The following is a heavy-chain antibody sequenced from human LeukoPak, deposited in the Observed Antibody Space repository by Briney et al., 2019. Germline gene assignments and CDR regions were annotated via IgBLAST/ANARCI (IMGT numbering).Heavy chain of an antibody. Sequence: ASVKVSCKASGYTFTGYYMHWVRQAPGQGLEWMGWINPNSGGTNYAQKFQGRVTMTRDTSISTAYMELSRLRSDDTAVYYCARDGEAAAGTSHWFDPWGQGTLVTVSS. V-gene: IGHV1-2*02. CDR3: ARDGEAAAGTSHWFDP. CDR1: GYTFTGYY. CDR2: INPNSGGT. D-gene: IGHD6-13*01. J-gene: IGHJ5*02.